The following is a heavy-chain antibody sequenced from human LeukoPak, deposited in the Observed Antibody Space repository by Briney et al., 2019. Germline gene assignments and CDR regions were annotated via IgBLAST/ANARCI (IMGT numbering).Heavy chain of an antibody. CDR2: INHSGST. CDR3: ARRGRLLWFGETYFDY. V-gene: IGHV4-34*01. J-gene: IGHJ4*02. CDR1: GGSFSGYY. D-gene: IGHD3-10*01. Sequence: SETLSLTCAVYGGSFSGYYWIWIRQPPGKGLEWIGEINHSGSTNYNPSLKSRVTISVDTSRNQFSLKLSSVTAADTAVYYCARRGRLLWFGETYFDYWGQGTLVTVSS.